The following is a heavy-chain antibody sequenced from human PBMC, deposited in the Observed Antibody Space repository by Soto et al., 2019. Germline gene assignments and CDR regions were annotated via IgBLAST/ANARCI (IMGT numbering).Heavy chain of an antibody. CDR1: GFTFSSYD. D-gene: IGHD3-10*01. CDR2: IGTAGDT. J-gene: IGHJ4*02. V-gene: IGHV3-13*01. CDR3: AKVLQGDYVNY. Sequence: GGSLRLSCAASGFTFSSYDMHWVRQATGKGLEWVSAIGTAGDTYYPGSVKGRFTISRDNSKNTLYLQLGSLSAEDTAVYYCAKVLQGDYVNYWGRGALVT.